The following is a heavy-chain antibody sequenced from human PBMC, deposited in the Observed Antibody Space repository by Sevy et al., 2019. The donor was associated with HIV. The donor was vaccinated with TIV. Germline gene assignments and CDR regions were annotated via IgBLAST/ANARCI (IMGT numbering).Heavy chain of an antibody. V-gene: IGHV3-33*01. D-gene: IGHD6-13*01. CDR1: GFTFSSYG. J-gene: IGHJ4*02. Sequence: GGSLRLSCAASGFTFSSYGMHWVRQAPGKGLEWVAVIWYDGSNKYYADSVKDRFTISRDNSKNTLYLQMNSLRAEDTAVYYCVREPGYSSSAYFDYWGQGTLVTVSS. CDR2: IWYDGSNK. CDR3: VREPGYSSSAYFDY.